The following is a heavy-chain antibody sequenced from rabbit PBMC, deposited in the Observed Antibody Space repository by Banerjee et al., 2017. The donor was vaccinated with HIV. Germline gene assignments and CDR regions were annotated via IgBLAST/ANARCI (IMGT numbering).Heavy chain of an antibody. Sequence: QEQLKETGGGLVQPGGSLTLSCKASGFDFSSYHMSWVRQAPGKGLEWIAWIYTGSSGSTYYATWAKGRFTIAKTSSTTVTLQMTSLTAADTATYFCAREGADSSGYNLWGQGTLVTVS. CDR3: AREGADSSGYNL. CDR2: IYTGSSGST. CDR1: GFDFSSYHM. D-gene: IGHD1-1*01. V-gene: IGHV1S45*01. J-gene: IGHJ6*01.